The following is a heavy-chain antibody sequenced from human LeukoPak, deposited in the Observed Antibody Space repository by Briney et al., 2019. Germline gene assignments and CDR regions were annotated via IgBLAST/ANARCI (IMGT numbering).Heavy chain of an antibody. Sequence: GGSLRLSCAASGFTFSNAWMSWVRQAPGKGLEWVGRIKSKTDGGTTDYAAPVKGRFTISRDDSKNTLYLQMNGLKTEDTAVYYCTTDNGLWFGELPTFDYWGQGTLVTVSS. CDR3: TTDNGLWFGELPTFDY. D-gene: IGHD3-10*01. CDR1: GFTFSNAW. CDR2: IKSKTDGGTT. V-gene: IGHV3-15*01. J-gene: IGHJ4*02.